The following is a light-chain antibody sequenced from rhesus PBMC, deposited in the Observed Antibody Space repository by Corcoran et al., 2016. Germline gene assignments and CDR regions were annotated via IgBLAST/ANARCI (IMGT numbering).Light chain of an antibody. CDR2: KAT. V-gene: IGKV1-22*01. CDR1: QSISSW. CDR3: LQYSSSPLT. Sequence: DIQMTQSPSSLSASVGDTVTITCRASQSISSWLDWYQQKPGKAPKLLNYKATSLQSGVPSRVSGSGPGTDVTLPISSLQPEDFATYYCLQYSSSPLTFGGGTKVEIK. J-gene: IGKJ4*01.